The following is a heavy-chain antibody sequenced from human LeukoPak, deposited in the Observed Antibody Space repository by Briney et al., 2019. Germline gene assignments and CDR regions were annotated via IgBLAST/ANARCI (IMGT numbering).Heavy chain of an antibody. CDR3: ASWGLGGDTLDY. J-gene: IGHJ4*02. CDR1: GYTFTSYD. V-gene: IGHV1-8*01. Sequence: ASVKVSCKASGYTFTSYDINWVRQATGQGLEWMGWMIPNSGNTGYAQKFQGRVTMTRNTSISTAYMELSSLRSEDTAVYYCASWGLGGDTLDYWGQGTLVTVSS. D-gene: IGHD3-16*01. CDR2: MIPNSGNT.